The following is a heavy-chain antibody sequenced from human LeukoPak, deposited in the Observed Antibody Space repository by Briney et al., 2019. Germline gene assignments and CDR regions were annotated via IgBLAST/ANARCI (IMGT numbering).Heavy chain of an antibody. CDR2: TSGSGGST. V-gene: IGHV3-23*01. D-gene: IGHD2-2*02. CDR1: GFTFSSYA. CDR3: AKGDRSSTSCYIDF. J-gene: IGHJ4*02. Sequence: GGSLRLSCAASGFTFSSYAMSWVRQAPGKGLEWVSATSGSGGSTYYADSVKGRFTISRDNSKNTLYLQMNSLRAEDTAVYYCAKGDRSSTSCYIDFWGQGTLVTVSS.